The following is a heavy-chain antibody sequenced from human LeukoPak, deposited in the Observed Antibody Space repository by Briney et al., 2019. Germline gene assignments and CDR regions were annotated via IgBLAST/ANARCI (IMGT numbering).Heavy chain of an antibody. J-gene: IGHJ5*02. D-gene: IGHD3-22*01. CDR2: IWYDGSNK. V-gene: IGHV3-33*01. CDR3: ARYYDSSGYMWFDP. CDR1: GFTFSSYG. Sequence: GGSLRLSCAASGFTFSSYGMHWVRQAPGKGLEWVAVIWYDGSNKYYANSVKGRFTISRDNSKNTLYLQMNSLRAEDTAVYYCARYYDSSGYMWFDPWGQGTLVTVSS.